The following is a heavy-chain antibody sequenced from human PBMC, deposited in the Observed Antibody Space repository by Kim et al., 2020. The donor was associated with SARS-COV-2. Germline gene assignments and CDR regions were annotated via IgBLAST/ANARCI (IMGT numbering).Heavy chain of an antibody. CDR2: IYPGDSDT. D-gene: IGHD4-17*01. V-gene: IGHV5-51*01. Sequence: GESLKISCKGSGYSFTSYWIGWVRQMPGKGLEWMGIIYPGDSDTRYSPSFQGQVTISADKSISTAYLQWSSLKASDTAMYYCARHGDDYGGNFSPYYYYGMDVWGQGTTVTVSS. J-gene: IGHJ6*02. CDR1: GYSFTSYW. CDR3: ARHGDDYGGNFSPYYYYGMDV.